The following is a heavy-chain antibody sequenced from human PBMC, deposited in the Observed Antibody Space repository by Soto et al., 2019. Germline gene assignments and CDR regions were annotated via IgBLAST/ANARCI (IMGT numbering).Heavy chain of an antibody. J-gene: IGHJ3*02. CDR3: ARHRYGGNSHVDAFAI. V-gene: IGHV5-51*01. D-gene: IGHD4-17*01. CDR1: GYSFTSYW. CDR2: IYPGDSDT. Sequence: PGESLKISCKGSGYSFTSYWIGWVRQMPGKGLEWMGIIYPGDSDTRYSPSFQGQVTISADKSISTAYLQWSSLKASDTAMYYCARHRYGGNSHVDAFAIWGQGTMVTVSS.